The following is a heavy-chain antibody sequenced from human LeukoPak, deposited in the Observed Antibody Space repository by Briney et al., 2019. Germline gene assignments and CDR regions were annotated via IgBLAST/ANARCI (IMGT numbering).Heavy chain of an antibody. CDR2: IYNNGRT. J-gene: IGHJ4*02. CDR1: GGSINSGGSY. D-gene: IGHD3-3*01. V-gene: IGHV4-31*03. Sequence: PSETLSLTCTVSGGSINSGGSYWRWIRQHPGKGLEWIGYIYNNGRTYYNPSLKSRVTVSVDTSQNQVSLKVTSLTAADTAVYYCARGTRYDFWSAYSDYFDYRGQGTLVTVSS. CDR3: ARGTRYDFWSAYSDYFDY.